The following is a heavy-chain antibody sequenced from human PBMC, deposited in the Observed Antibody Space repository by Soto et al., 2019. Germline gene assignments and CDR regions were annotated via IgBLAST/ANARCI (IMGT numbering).Heavy chain of an antibody. CDR2: INTYGSDT. CDR1: GITFSGYW. D-gene: IGHD3-10*01. V-gene: IGHV3-74*03. J-gene: IGHJ1*01. CDR3: TTDYYGSQNH. Sequence: EVQLVESGGGLVEPGGALRLSCAASGITFSGYWMQWVRQGPGKGPVWVSRINTYGSDTKYADSVKGRFTISRDNAKNTLYLQMSSLRVEDTAVYYGTTDYYGSQNHWGQGPLVTVSS.